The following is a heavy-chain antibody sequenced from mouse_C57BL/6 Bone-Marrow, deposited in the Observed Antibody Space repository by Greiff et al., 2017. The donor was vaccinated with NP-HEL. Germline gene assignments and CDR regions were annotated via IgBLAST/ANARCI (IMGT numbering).Heavy chain of an antibody. V-gene: IGHV1-72*01. J-gene: IGHJ4*01. D-gene: IGHD2-3*01. CDR2: IDPNSGGT. CDR1: GYTFTSYW. Sequence: QVQLKQPGAELVKPGASVKLSCKASGYTFTSYWMHWVKQRPGRGLEWIGRIDPNSGGTKYNEKFKSKATLTVDKPSSTAYMQLSSLASEDSAVYYCARWGWFPYAMDYWGQGTSVTVSS. CDR3: ARWGWFPYAMDY.